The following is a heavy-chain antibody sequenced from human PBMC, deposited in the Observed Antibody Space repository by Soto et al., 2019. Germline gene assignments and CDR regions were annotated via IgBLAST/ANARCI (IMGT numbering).Heavy chain of an antibody. Sequence: QVQLVQSGAEVKKPGASVKVSCKASGYTFTSYGISWVRQAPGQGPEWMGWISAYNGNTNYAQKLQGRVTMTTDTSTSTAYMELRSLRSDDTAVYYCARDPNLTRYCSGGSCYCAYWGQGTLVTVSS. V-gene: IGHV1-18*01. CDR1: GYTFTSYG. CDR3: ARDPNLTRYCSGGSCYCAY. CDR2: ISAYNGNT. J-gene: IGHJ4*02. D-gene: IGHD2-15*01.